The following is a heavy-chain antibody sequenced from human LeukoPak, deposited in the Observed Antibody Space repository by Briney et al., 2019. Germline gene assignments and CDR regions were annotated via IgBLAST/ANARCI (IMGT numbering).Heavy chain of an antibody. D-gene: IGHD2-8*02. CDR2: IYSGGPT. CDR1: GFTVSLYY. Sequence: GGSLRLSCAASGFTVSLYYMTWVRQAPGKGQEWVSVIYSGGPTYYADSVKGRFTISRDNSKNTVYLQMNSLRGEDTAVYFCARGWVVATGGFDMWGQGTMVTVSS. CDR3: ARGWVVATGGFDM. J-gene: IGHJ3*02. V-gene: IGHV3-53*01.